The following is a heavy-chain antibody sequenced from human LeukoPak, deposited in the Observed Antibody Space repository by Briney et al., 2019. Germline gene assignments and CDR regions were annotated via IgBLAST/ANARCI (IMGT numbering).Heavy chain of an antibody. CDR1: GGSISSGGYY. J-gene: IGHJ4*02. D-gene: IGHD3-22*01. CDR3: ARVLIRTYYHDSREFDY. Sequence: SETLSLTCTVSGGSISSGGYYWSWIRQHPGKGLEWIGYIYYSGTTYYNPSLKSRVSLSVDPSKNQFSLKLRSVTAADTAVYYCARVLIRTYYHDSREFDYWGQGTLVTVSS. V-gene: IGHV4-31*03. CDR2: IYYSGTT.